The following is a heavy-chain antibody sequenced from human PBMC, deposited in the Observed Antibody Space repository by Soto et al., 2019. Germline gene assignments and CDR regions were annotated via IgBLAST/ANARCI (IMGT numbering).Heavy chain of an antibody. J-gene: IGHJ5*02. CDR3: ARDALYCSSTSCYEGSYDWFDP. V-gene: IGHV3-33*01. D-gene: IGHD2-2*01. Sequence: QVQLVESGGGVVQPGRSLRLSCAASGFTFSSYGMHWVRQAPGKGLEWVAVIWYDGSNKYYADSVKGRFTISRDNSKNTLYLQMNSLRAEDTAVYYCARDALYCSSTSCYEGSYDWFDPWGQGTLVTVSS. CDR1: GFTFSSYG. CDR2: IWYDGSNK.